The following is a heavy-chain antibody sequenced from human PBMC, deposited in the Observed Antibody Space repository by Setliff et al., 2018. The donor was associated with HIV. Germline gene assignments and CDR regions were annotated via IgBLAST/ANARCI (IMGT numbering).Heavy chain of an antibody. CDR3: ARVKASWYMDV. CDR1: GFTFSTHW. CDR2: IKQDGSEK. J-gene: IGHJ6*03. V-gene: IGHV3-7*03. Sequence: PGGSLRLSCVASGFTFSTHWMTWVRQAPGKGLEWVANIKQDGSEKYYVDSVKGRFTISRDNAKNSLFLQMNSLRAEDTAVYFCARVKASWYMDVWGKGTTVTVS.